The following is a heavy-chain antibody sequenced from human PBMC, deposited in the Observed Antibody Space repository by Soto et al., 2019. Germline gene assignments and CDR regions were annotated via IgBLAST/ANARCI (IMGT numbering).Heavy chain of an antibody. CDR2: IFYSGRSGST. CDR1: GGSISSYY. D-gene: IGHD2-21*02. J-gene: IGHJ5*02. CDR3: AKTALGWFDP. V-gene: IGHV4-59*01. Sequence: ETLSLTCSVSGGSISSYYWSWIRQPPGKGLEWIGYIFYSGRSGSTNYNPSLKSRVIISVDTSKNQFSLKLTSVTAVDTAVYYCAKTALGWFDPWGQGTLVTVSS.